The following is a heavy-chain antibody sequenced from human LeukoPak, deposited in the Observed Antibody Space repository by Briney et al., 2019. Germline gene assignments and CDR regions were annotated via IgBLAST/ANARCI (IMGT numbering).Heavy chain of an antibody. V-gene: IGHV3-30*04. CDR2: ISYDGSNK. Sequence: GGSLRLSCAASGFTFSSYAMHWVRQAPGKGLEWVAVISYDGSNKYYADSVKGQFTISRDNSKNTLYLQMNSRRAEDTAVYYCARGSGYSYGFTFDYWGQGTLVTVSS. CDR3: ARGSGYSYGFTFDY. D-gene: IGHD5-18*01. CDR1: GFTFSSYA. J-gene: IGHJ4*02.